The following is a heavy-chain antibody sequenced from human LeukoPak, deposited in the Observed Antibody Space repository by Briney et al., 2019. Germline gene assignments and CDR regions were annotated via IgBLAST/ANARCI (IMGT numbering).Heavy chain of an antibody. V-gene: IGHV3-23*01. Sequence: GGSLRLSCAASGFTFSYYAMSWVRQAPGRGLEWVSVISDTGGDTSYADSGKGRFTISRDNSKNTVYLQMNSLRVEDTAAYYCAKTDCTSSSCYTIDSWGQGTLVTVSS. CDR3: AKTDCTSSSCYTIDS. J-gene: IGHJ4*02. D-gene: IGHD2-2*02. CDR1: GFTFSYYA. CDR2: ISDTGGDT.